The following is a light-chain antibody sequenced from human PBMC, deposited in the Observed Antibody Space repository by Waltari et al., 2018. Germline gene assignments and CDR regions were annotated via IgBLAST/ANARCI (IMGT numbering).Light chain of an antibody. Sequence: DIVMTQSPNSLTVSLGARATINCKSSRSVLDTSKNNNFLAWYQLKPGQSPKLLIYCASPRQSGVPDRFCDSVSGTDFTLPISILQAEDVAVYSCQQHYAAPYTFGRGTKVEIK. J-gene: IGKJ2*01. V-gene: IGKV4-1*01. CDR3: QQHYAAPYT. CDR1: RSVLDTSKNNNF. CDR2: CAS.